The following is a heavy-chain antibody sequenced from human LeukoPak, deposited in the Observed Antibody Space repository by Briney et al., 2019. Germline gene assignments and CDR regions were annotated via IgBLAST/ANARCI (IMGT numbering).Heavy chain of an antibody. D-gene: IGHD2-21*02. Sequence: SQTLSLTCTVSGGSISSGGYYWSWIRQHPGKGLEWIGYIYYSGGTQYNPSLKSRVIISVDTSKNQFSLKVSSVTAADTAVYYCARENCGGDCNLEYNYGMDVWGQGTTVSVSS. CDR2: IYYSGGT. V-gene: IGHV4-31*03. CDR1: GGSISSGGYY. CDR3: ARENCGGDCNLEYNYGMDV. J-gene: IGHJ6*02.